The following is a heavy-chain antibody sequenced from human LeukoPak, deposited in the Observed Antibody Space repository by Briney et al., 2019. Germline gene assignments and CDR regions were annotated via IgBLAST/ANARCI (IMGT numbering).Heavy chain of an antibody. CDR2: IYYSGST. Sequence: SETLSLTCTVSGGSISSSSYYWGWIRQPPGKGLEWIGSIYYSGSTYYNPSLKSRVTISVDTSKNQFSLKLSSVTAADTAVYYCARPITFGGVISRFRYFQHWGQGTLVTVSS. V-gene: IGHV4-39*01. D-gene: IGHD3-16*01. J-gene: IGHJ1*01. CDR3: ARPITFGGVISRFRYFQH. CDR1: GGSISSSSYY.